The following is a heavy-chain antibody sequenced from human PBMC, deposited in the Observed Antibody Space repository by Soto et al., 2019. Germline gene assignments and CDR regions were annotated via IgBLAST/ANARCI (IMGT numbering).Heavy chain of an antibody. Sequence: GGSLRLSCAASGFTFSDYYMTWIRQAPGKGLEWVSYVSSSGSGIYYADSVKGRFTISRDNAKNSLYLQMSGLRAEDTAVFYCARAYSDAFDIWGKGTMVTVSS. J-gene: IGHJ3*02. CDR3: ARAYSDAFDI. V-gene: IGHV3-11*01. CDR2: VSSSGSGI. CDR1: GFTFSDYY. D-gene: IGHD2-15*01.